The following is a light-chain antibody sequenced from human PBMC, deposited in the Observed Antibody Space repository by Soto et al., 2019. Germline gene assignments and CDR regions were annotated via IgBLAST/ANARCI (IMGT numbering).Light chain of an antibody. CDR2: EVN. CDR3: SSYTSSSTGV. Sequence: QSALTQPRSVSASPGQSITISCTGTSSDVGGYNYVSWYQQHPGKAPKLMIYEVNYRPSGVSNRFSGSKSGNTASLTISGLQAEDEADYYCSSYTSSSTGVFGTGTKVTVL. CDR1: SSDVGGYNY. V-gene: IGLV2-14*01. J-gene: IGLJ1*01.